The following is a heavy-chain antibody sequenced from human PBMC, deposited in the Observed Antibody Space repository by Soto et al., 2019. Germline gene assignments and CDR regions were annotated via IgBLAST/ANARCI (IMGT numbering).Heavy chain of an antibody. CDR3: AKSLSAIPGDS. Sequence: GGSLRLSCAASGFTFSSYWMSWVRQGPGKGPEWVANIKQDGSEIYYVDSVKGRFTISRDNAKSSLYLQMTSLRAEDTAVYHCAKSLSAIPGDSWGQGTRVTVSS. CDR2: IKQDGSEI. D-gene: IGHD2-2*01. CDR1: GFTFSSYW. J-gene: IGHJ4*02. V-gene: IGHV3-7*05.